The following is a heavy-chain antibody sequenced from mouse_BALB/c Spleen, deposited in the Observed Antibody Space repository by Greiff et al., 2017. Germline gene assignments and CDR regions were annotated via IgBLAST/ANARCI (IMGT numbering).Heavy chain of an antibody. CDR1: GDSITSGY. CDR2: ISYSGST. Sequence: EVHLVESGPSLVKPSQTLSLTCSVTGDSITSGYWNWIRKFPGNKLEYMGYISYSGSTYYNPSLKSRISITRDTSKNQYYLQLNSVTTEDTATYYCARCGKITTAVFDYWGQGTTLTVSS. J-gene: IGHJ2*01. D-gene: IGHD1-2*01. V-gene: IGHV3-8*02. CDR3: ARCGKITTAVFDY.